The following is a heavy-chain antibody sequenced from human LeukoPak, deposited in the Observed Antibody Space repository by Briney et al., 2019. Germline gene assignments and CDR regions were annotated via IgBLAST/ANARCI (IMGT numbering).Heavy chain of an antibody. D-gene: IGHD6-13*01. CDR1: GFTFSSYG. V-gene: IGHV3-30*02. Sequence: PGGSLRLSCAASGFTFSSYGMHWVRQAPGKGLEWVAFIRYDGSNKYYADSVKGRFTISRDNSKNTLYLQMNSLRAEDTAVYYCAKKDLGYLRYFDLWGRGTLVTVSS. CDR3: AKKDLGYLRYFDL. CDR2: IRYDGSNK. J-gene: IGHJ2*01.